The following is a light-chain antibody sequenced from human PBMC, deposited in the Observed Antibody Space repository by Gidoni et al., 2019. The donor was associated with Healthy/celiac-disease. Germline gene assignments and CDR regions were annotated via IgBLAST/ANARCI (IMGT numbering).Light chain of an antibody. Sequence: SYVLTQPPSVSVAPGKTARITCGGNNIGSKSVHWYQQKPGQAPVLVIYYDSDRPSGIPERFSGSNSGNTATLTISRVEAGDEADYYCQVWDSSSDHVVFGXGXKLTVL. J-gene: IGLJ2*01. CDR2: YDS. CDR1: NIGSKS. CDR3: QVWDSSSDHVV. V-gene: IGLV3-21*04.